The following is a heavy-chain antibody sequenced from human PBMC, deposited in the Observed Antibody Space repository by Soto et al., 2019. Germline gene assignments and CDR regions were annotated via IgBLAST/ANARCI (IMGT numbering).Heavy chain of an antibody. CDR3: ARDGSTVTTNYHYAMDV. CDR1: GLNFDDFA. J-gene: IGHJ6*02. D-gene: IGHD4-17*01. Sequence: EVQLVESGGRLVQPGRSLRLSCVGTGLNFDDFAMHWVRQAPGKGLEWVSGITWNSRVLAYADSVKGRFTISRDNAKNSLYLQMNSLRAEDTAVYYCARDGSTVTTNYHYAMDVWGQGTTVTVSS. V-gene: IGHV3-9*01. CDR2: ITWNSRVL.